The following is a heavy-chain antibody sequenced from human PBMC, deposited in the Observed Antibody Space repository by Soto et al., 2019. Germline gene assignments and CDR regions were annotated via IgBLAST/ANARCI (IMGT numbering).Heavy chain of an antibody. CDR3: ARGAGDFSGPDSFDI. CDR2: ISDSGVT. V-gene: IGHV4-59*01. Sequence: SETLSLTCSVSGDSIIRSFWGWIRQSPGKGLEYIGYISDSGVTDYDPSLKSRVTISVDTSKNQFSLKLTSVTAADTAMYYSARGAGDFSGPDSFDIWGQGTMVTVSS. CDR1: GDSIIRSF. D-gene: IGHD3-10*01. J-gene: IGHJ3*02.